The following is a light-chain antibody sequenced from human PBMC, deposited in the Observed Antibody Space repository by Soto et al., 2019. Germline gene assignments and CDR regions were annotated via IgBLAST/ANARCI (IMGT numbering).Light chain of an antibody. V-gene: IGKV1-5*01. CDR1: QSVSKW. CDR3: QQDTSYS. CDR2: DAS. Sequence: DIQMTQSPCTLPASVGDRVTITCRASQSVSKWLAWYQQKPGQAPKLLIYDASSWDTGVPSRFSGSGSGTEFTLTIRRLQPDDFATYYCQQDTSYSFGQGTKVDIK. J-gene: IGKJ1*01.